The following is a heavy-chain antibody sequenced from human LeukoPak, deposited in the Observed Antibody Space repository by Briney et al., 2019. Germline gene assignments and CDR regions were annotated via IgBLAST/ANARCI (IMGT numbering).Heavy chain of an antibody. CDR3: GGRGF. V-gene: IGHV4-4*09. Sequence: SETLSLTCTVSGGSISSNCWSWIRQPPGKGLEWIGCIYASGTTNYNPSLKGRLTISVDTSNSQFSLAVRSVTAADTAVYYCGGRGFWGQGTLVTVSS. CDR2: IYASGTT. CDR1: GGSISSNC. J-gene: IGHJ4*02. D-gene: IGHD3-10*01.